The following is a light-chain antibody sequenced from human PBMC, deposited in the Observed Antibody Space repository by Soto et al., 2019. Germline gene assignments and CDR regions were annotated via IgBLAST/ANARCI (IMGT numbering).Light chain of an antibody. V-gene: IGLV2-14*03. CDR3: ASYTTSITVV. Sequence: QSVLTQPASVSGSPGQSITISCTGTSSDIGAYDYVSWYQQHPDRAPKLLIYEVSNRPSGVSSRFSGSKSGSTASLTISGLQAEDEADYYCASYTTSITVVFGGGTKLTVL. CDR2: EVS. J-gene: IGLJ2*01. CDR1: SSDIGAYDY.